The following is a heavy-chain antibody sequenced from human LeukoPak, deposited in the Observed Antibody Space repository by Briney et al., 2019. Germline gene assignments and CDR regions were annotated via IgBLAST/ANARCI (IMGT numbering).Heavy chain of an antibody. CDR3: ARVSYYEDMDV. CDR1: GGSISSGSYY. J-gene: IGHJ6*03. Sequence: PSQTLSLTCTVSGGSISSGSYYWSWIRQPAGKGLDWIGRIYTSGRTNYSPSLKSRVTMSVHTSKNQFSLKLSSVTAADTAVYYCARVSYYEDMDVWGKGTTVTVS. D-gene: IGHD1-26*01. V-gene: IGHV4-61*02. CDR2: IYTSGRT.